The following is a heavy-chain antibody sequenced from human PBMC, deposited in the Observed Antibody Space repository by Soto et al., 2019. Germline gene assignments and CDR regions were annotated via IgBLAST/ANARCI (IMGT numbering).Heavy chain of an antibody. CDR1: GGSMANFN. CDR2: MSQGGTT. V-gene: IGHV4-59*08. J-gene: IGHJ5*02. Sequence: ETRAVTCSVSGGSMANFNGSWIRQPPGKGLEWIGYMSQGGTTTYNPSLKGRATISVDTSKNQLSLKLTSVTAADTAMYYCARDRGGITVAANPLGEWFDPWGPGTLVTVSS. D-gene: IGHD6-19*01. CDR3: ARDRGGITVAANPLGEWFDP.